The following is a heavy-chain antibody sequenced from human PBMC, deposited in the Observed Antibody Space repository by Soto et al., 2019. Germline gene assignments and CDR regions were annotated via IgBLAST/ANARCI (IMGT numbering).Heavy chain of an antibody. CDR3: AHLYYYDSSGYYPHYGMDV. J-gene: IGHJ6*02. Sequence: PSETLSLTCTVSGGSISSGDYYWSWIRQPPGKGLEWIGYIYYSGSTYYNPSLKSRVTISVDTSKNQFSLKLSSVTAADTAVYYCAHLYYYDSSGYYPHYGMDVWGQGTTVTVSS. D-gene: IGHD3-22*01. CDR2: IYYSGST. CDR1: GGSISSGDYY. V-gene: IGHV4-30-4*01.